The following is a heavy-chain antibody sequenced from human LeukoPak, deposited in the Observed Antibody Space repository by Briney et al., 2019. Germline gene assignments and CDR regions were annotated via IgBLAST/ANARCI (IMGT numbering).Heavy chain of an antibody. CDR1: GFTFSSYG. CDR3: AKDLRYYDSSAPPGGY. CDR2: ISYDGSNK. D-gene: IGHD3-22*01. J-gene: IGHJ4*02. V-gene: IGHV3-30*18. Sequence: GGSLRLSCAASGFTFSSYGMHWVRQAPGKGLEWVAVISYDGSNKYYADSAKGRFTISRDNSKNTLYLQMNSLRAEDTAVYYCAKDLRYYDSSAPPGGYWGQGTLVTVSS.